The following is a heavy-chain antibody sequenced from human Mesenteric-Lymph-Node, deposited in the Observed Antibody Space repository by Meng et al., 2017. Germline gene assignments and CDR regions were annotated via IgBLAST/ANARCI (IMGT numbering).Heavy chain of an antibody. CDR3: AKSDSSGSYYRHYYFDY. D-gene: IGHD3-10*01. V-gene: IGHV3-23*01. Sequence: GESLKISCAASGFTFNSYEMCWVRQAPGTGLEWISYITGSGDTTHYADSVKGRFTISRDNSKNTLYLQMNSLRAEDTAVYYCAKSDSSGSYYRHYYFDYWGQGTLVTGAS. CDR2: ITGSGDTT. J-gene: IGHJ4*02. CDR1: GFTFNSYE.